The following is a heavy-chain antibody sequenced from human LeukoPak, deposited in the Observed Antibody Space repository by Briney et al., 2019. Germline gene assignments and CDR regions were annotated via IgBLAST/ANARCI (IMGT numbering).Heavy chain of an antibody. CDR3: ARGDCSGGSCYPDY. Sequence: PSETLSLTCTVSGGSISSSSCYWGWIRQPPGKGLEWIGSIYYSGSTYYNPSLKSRVTISVDTSKNQFSLKLSSVTAADTAVYYCARGDCSGGSCYPDYWGQGTLVTVSS. D-gene: IGHD2-15*01. CDR2: IYYSGST. V-gene: IGHV4-39*07. J-gene: IGHJ4*02. CDR1: GGSISSSSCY.